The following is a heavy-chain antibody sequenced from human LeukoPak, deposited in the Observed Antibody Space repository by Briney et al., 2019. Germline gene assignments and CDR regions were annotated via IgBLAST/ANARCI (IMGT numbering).Heavy chain of an antibody. D-gene: IGHD3-10*01. Sequence: GGSLRLSCAASGFTFSSYAMSWVRQAPGKGLEWVSDISGSGGSTYYAGSVKGRFTISRDNSKNTLYLQMNSLRAEDTAVYYCAKDGGQLLWFGELLHHFDYWGQGTLVTVSS. V-gene: IGHV3-23*01. CDR3: AKDGGQLLWFGELLHHFDY. CDR2: ISGSGGST. J-gene: IGHJ4*02. CDR1: GFTFSSYA.